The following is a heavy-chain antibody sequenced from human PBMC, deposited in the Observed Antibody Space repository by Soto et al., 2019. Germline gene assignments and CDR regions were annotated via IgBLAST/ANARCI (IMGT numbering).Heavy chain of an antibody. CDR3: AREQLGYCSSTSCRRDAFDI. D-gene: IGHD2-2*01. CDR2: INHSGST. V-gene: IGHV4-34*01. Sequence: SETLCLTCAVLGGSFSGYYWSWILQPPGKGLEWIGEINHSGSTNYNPSLKSRVTISVDTSKNQFSLKLSSVTAADTAVYYCAREQLGYCSSTSCRRDAFDIWGQGTMVTVSS. J-gene: IGHJ3*02. CDR1: GGSFSGYY.